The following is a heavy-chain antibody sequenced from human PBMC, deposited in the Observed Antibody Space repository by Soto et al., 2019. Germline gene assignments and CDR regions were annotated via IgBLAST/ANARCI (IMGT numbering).Heavy chain of an antibody. CDR1: GYTFTSYG. Sequence: VASVKVSCKASGYTFTSYGISWVRQAPGQGLEWMGWISAYNGNTNYAQKLQGRVTMTTDTSTSTAYMELRSLRSDDTAVYYCATPVGFDYGGYYYYGMDVWGQGTTVTVSS. J-gene: IGHJ6*02. V-gene: IGHV1-18*04. CDR3: ATPVGFDYGGYYYYGMDV. D-gene: IGHD4-17*01. CDR2: ISAYNGNT.